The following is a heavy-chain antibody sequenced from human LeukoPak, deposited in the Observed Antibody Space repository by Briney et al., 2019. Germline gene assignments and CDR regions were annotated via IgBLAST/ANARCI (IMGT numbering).Heavy chain of an antibody. CDR2: IYSGGST. V-gene: IGHV3-66*02. J-gene: IGHJ4*02. CDR3: ATLTYYSDS. Sequence: GGSLRLSCAASGFTVSSNYMSSVRQAPGKGLEWVSVIYSGGSTYYTDSVKGRFTISRDNSKNTLSLQMNSLRPEDTAVYYCATLTYYSDSWGQGTLVTVSS. D-gene: IGHD1-14*01. CDR1: GFTVSSNY.